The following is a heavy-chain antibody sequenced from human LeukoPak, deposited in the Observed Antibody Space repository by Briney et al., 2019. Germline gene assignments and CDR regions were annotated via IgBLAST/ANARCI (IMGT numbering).Heavy chain of an antibody. V-gene: IGHV3-48*03. Sequence: GGSLRLSCAASGFTFSSYEMNWVRQAPGKGLEWVSYISSSGSTIYYADSVKGRFTISRDNAKNSLYLQMNSLRAEDTAVYYCAKQVMVRGELDYWGQGTLVTVSS. CDR3: AKQVMVRGELDY. CDR1: GFTFSSYE. CDR2: ISSSGSTI. J-gene: IGHJ4*02. D-gene: IGHD3-10*01.